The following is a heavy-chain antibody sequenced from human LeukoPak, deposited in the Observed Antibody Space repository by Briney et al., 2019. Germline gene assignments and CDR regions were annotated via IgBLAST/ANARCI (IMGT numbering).Heavy chain of an antibody. CDR3: ASKNDYGDSYYFDY. Sequence: SETLSLTCAVYGGSFSGYYWSWIRQPPGKGPEWIGEINHSGSTNYNPSLKSRVTISVDTSKNQFSLKLSSVTAADTAVYYCASKNDYGDSYYFDYWGQGTLVTVSS. V-gene: IGHV4-34*01. D-gene: IGHD4-17*01. J-gene: IGHJ4*02. CDR2: INHSGST. CDR1: GGSFSGYY.